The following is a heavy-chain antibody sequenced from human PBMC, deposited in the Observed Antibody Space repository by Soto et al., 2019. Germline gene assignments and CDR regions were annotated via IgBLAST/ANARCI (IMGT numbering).Heavy chain of an antibody. V-gene: IGHV3-23*01. CDR2: ISGSGGST. CDR1: GFTFSNYA. D-gene: IGHD3-9*01. Sequence: PGGSLRLSCAGSGFTFSNYAMSWVRQAPGKGLAWVSAISGSGGSTYYADSVKGRFTISRDNSKNTLYLQMNSLRAEDTAVYYCAKDNRLLRYFDSRDENWFDPWGQGTLVTVSS. CDR3: AKDNRLLRYFDSRDENWFDP. J-gene: IGHJ5*02.